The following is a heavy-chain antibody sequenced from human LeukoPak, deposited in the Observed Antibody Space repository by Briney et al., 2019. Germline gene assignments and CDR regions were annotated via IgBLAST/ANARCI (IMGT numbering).Heavy chain of an antibody. CDR2: IYYSGST. Sequence: PSETLSLTCTVSGGSISSYYWSWIRQPPGKGLEWIGYIYYSGSTNYNPSLKSRVTISVDTSKNQFSLKLSSVTAADTAVYYCARRGTYYHGSGSTNTYYYSGMDVWGQGTTVTVSS. V-gene: IGHV4-59*08. CDR3: ARRGTYYHGSGSTNTYYYSGMDV. CDR1: GGSISSYY. D-gene: IGHD3-10*01. J-gene: IGHJ6*02.